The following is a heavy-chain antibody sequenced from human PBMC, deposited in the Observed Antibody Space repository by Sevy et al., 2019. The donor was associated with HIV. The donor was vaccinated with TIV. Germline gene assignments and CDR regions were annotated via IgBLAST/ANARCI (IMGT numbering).Heavy chain of an antibody. CDR3: ARDITKVRGAWFDP. D-gene: IGHD3-10*01. CDR1: GGSISSGGYY. Sequence: SETLSLTCTVSGGSISSGGYYWSWIRQHPGKGLEWIGYIYYSGSTYYNPSLKSRVTISVDTSKNQFSLKLSSVTAADTAVYYCARDITKVRGAWFDPWGQGTLVTVSS. CDR2: IYYSGST. J-gene: IGHJ5*02. V-gene: IGHV4-31*03.